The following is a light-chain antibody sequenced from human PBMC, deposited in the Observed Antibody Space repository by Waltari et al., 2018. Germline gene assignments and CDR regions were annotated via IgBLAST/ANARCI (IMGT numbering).Light chain of an antibody. CDR1: QSVLYSSNNKNY. V-gene: IGKV4-1*01. CDR3: QQYYSSPYT. J-gene: IGKJ2*01. Sequence: IVMTQSPDSLAVSLGGRATINCHSSQSVLYSSNNKNYLAWYQQKPGQPPKLLISWASTRESGVPDRFSGSGSGTDFTLTISSLQAEDVAVYYCQQYYSSPYTFGQGTKLEIK. CDR2: WAS.